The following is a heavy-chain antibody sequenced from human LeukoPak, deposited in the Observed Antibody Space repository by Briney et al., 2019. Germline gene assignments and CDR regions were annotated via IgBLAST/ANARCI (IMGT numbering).Heavy chain of an antibody. V-gene: IGHV1-69*13. CDR2: IIPTFGTA. Sequence: SAKVSCKASGGTFSSYAISWVRQAPGQGLEWMGGIIPTFGTANYAQKFQGRVTITADESTRTAYMELSSLRSEDTAVYYCARGAGSGATMDVWGKGTTVTVSS. CDR1: GGTFSSYA. D-gene: IGHD6-19*01. J-gene: IGHJ6*03. CDR3: ARGAGSGATMDV.